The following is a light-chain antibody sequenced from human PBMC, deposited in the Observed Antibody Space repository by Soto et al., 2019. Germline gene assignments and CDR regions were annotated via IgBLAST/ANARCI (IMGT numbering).Light chain of an antibody. Sequence: QSVLTQPPSASGTPGQRVIISCSGTSSNLGSNTANWYQQFPGTAPKVLIYSNNERPSRVPDRFSGSKSGTSASLAISELQSEDEADYYCSSYTRRKGVVFGGGTKLTVL. CDR1: SSNLGSNT. CDR2: SNN. V-gene: IGLV1-44*01. CDR3: SSYTRRKGVV. J-gene: IGLJ2*01.